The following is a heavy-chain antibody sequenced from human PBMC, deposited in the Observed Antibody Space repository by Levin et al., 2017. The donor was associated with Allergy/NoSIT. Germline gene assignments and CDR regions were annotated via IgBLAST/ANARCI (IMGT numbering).Heavy chain of an antibody. D-gene: IGHD6-19*01. V-gene: IGHV3-66*01. CDR2: IYSGGST. CDR3: ARVIAVAPEVDY. CDR1: GFTVSSNY. J-gene: IGHJ4*02. Sequence: GGSLRLSCAASGFTVSSNYMSWVRQAPGKGLEWVSVIYSGGSTYYADSVKGRFTISRDNSKNTLYLQMNSLRAEDTAVYYCARVIAVAPEVDYWGQGTLVTVSS.